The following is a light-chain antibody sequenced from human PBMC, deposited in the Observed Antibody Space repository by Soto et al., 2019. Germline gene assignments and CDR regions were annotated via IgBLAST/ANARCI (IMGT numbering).Light chain of an antibody. J-gene: IGKJ1*01. CDR3: QHYGSSPQT. Sequence: ESVLTQSPGTLSLSPGERATLSCRASQSFSSRYLAWYQQKPGQAPRLLIYGASSRATGIPDRFSGSGSGTDFTLTISRLEPEDFAVYYWQHYGSSPQTFGQGTKVEI. CDR1: QSFSSRY. V-gene: IGKV3-20*01. CDR2: GAS.